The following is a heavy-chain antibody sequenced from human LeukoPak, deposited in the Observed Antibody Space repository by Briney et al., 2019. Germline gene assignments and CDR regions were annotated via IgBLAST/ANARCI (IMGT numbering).Heavy chain of an antibody. CDR2: ISSSGSTI. D-gene: IGHD2-2*01. CDR1: GFTFSDYY. Sequence: GGSLRLSCAASGFTFSDYYMSWIRQAPGKGLKWVSYISSSGSTIYYADSVKGRFTISRDNAKNSLYLQMNSLRAEDTAVYYCAREGYCSSTSCYSPFDYWGQGTLVTVSS. V-gene: IGHV3-11*04. CDR3: AREGYCSSTSCYSPFDY. J-gene: IGHJ4*02.